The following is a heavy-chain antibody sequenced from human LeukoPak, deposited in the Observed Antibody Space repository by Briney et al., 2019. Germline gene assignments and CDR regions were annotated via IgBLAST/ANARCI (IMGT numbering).Heavy chain of an antibody. J-gene: IGHJ4*02. Sequence: GGSLRLSCAASGFTFSSYSMNWVRQAPGKGLEWVSSISSSSSYIYYADSVKGRFTISRDNAKNSLYLQMNSLRAEDTAVYYCAREKVEMATIPPFDYWGQGTLVTVSS. CDR3: AREKVEMATIPPFDY. V-gene: IGHV3-21*01. CDR2: ISSSSSYI. D-gene: IGHD5-24*01. CDR1: GFTFSSYS.